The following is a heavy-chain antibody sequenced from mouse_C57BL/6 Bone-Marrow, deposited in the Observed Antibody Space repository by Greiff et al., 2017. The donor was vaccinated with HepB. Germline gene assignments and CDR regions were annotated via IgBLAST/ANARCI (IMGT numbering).Heavy chain of an antibody. CDR3: ARCGRGAY. Sequence: VKLMESGAELVRPGTSVKVSCKASGYAFTNYLTEWVKQRPGQGLEWIGVINPGSGGTNYNEKFKGKATLTADKSSSTAYMQLSSLTSEDSAVYFCARCGRGAYWGQGTLVTVSA. J-gene: IGHJ3*01. D-gene: IGHD1-1*01. CDR2: INPGSGGT. CDR1: GYAFTNYL. V-gene: IGHV1-54*01.